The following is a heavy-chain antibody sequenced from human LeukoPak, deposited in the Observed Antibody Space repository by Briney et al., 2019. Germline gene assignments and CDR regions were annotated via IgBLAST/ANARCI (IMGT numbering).Heavy chain of an antibody. CDR2: IKQDGSEK. Sequence: GGSLRLSCAASGFTFSSYWMSWVRQAPGKGLEWVANIKQDGSEKYYVDSVKGRFTISRDNAKNSLYLQMNSLRAEDTVVYYCARSGWFGELGFDYWGQGTLVTVSS. CDR1: GFTFSSYW. V-gene: IGHV3-7*01. J-gene: IGHJ4*02. D-gene: IGHD3-10*01. CDR3: ARSGWFGELGFDY.